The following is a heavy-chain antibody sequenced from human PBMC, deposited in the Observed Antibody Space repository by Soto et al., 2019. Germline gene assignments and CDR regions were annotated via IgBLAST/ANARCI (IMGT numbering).Heavy chain of an antibody. V-gene: IGHV4-31*03. D-gene: IGHD7-27*01. J-gene: IGHJ4*02. Sequence: QVQLQESGPGLVKPSQTLSLTCTVSGGSISSGGYYWSWIRQHPGKGLEWIGYIYYSGSTYYNPSLKSRVTISVDTPKNQFSRKLSSVTAADTAVYYYARDRSNWAFDYWGQGTLVTVSS. CDR2: IYYSGST. CDR1: GGSISSGGYY. CDR3: ARDRSNWAFDY.